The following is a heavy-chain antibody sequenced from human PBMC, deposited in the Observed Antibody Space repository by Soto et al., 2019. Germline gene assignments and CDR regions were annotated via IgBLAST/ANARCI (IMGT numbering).Heavy chain of an antibody. V-gene: IGHV3-30*18. Sequence: PGGSLRLSCAASGFTFSSYGMHWVRQAPGKGLEWVAVISYDGSNKYYADSVKGRFTISRDNSKNTLYLQMNSLRAEDTAVYYCANQQQLTDWGQGTLVTVSS. D-gene: IGHD6-13*01. CDR1: GFTFSSYG. CDR3: ANQQQLTD. J-gene: IGHJ4*02. CDR2: ISYDGSNK.